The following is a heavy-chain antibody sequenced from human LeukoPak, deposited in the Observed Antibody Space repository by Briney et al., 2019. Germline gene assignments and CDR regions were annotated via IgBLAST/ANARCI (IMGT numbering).Heavy chain of an antibody. Sequence: SETLSLTCTVSGGSISSYYWSWIRQPAGKGLEWIGRIYTSGSTNYNPSLKSRVTISVDTSKNQFSLKLSSVTAADTAVYYCARDFGPKTGTQYYFDYWGQGTLVTVSS. CDR3: ARDFGPKTGTQYYFDY. D-gene: IGHD1-1*01. V-gene: IGHV4-4*07. CDR1: GGSISSYY. J-gene: IGHJ4*02. CDR2: IYTSGST.